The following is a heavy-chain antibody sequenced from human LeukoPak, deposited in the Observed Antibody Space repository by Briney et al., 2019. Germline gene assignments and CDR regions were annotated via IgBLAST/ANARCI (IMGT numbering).Heavy chain of an antibody. Sequence: GRSLRLSCAASGFTFGSYAMHWVRQAPGKGLEWVAVISYDGSNKYYADSVKGRFTISRDHSKNTLHLQMSSLRAEDTAVYYCVRDRPPYYDFWSGLDYWGQGTLVTVSS. D-gene: IGHD3-3*01. CDR1: GFTFGSYA. J-gene: IGHJ4*02. CDR3: VRDRPPYYDFWSGLDY. V-gene: IGHV3-30-3*01. CDR2: ISYDGSNK.